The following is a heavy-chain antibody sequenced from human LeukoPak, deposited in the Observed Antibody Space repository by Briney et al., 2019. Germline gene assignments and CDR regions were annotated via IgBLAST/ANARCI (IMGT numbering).Heavy chain of an antibody. D-gene: IGHD6-13*01. J-gene: IGHJ2*01. V-gene: IGHV4-61*10. CDR3: ARGPLHHPSSWPFWYFDL. Sequence: SETLSLTCTVSGGSISSGSYYWSWIRQPAGKGLEWIGYILHSGSTNNNPSLQSRVTISLDTSKNKFSLNLTSVTAADTAVYFCARGPLHHPSSWPFWYFDLWGRGTLVTVSS. CDR1: GGSISSGSYY. CDR2: ILHSGST.